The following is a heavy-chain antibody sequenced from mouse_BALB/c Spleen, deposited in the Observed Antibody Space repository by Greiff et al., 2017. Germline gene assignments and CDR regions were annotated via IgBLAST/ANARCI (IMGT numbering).Heavy chain of an antibody. D-gene: IGHD2-4*01. Sequence: VQLQQSGPGLVQPSQSLSITCTVSGFSLTSYGVHWVRQSPGKGLEWLGVIWSGGSTDYNAAFISRLSISKDNSKIQVFFKMNSLQANDTAKYYCARTIYWDYDGPFAYWGQGTLVTVSA. V-gene: IGHV2-2*02. J-gene: IGHJ3*01. CDR2: IWSGGST. CDR3: ARTIYWDYDGPFAY. CDR1: GFSLTSYG.